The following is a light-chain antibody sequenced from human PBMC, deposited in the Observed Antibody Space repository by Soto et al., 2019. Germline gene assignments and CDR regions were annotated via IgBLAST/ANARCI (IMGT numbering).Light chain of an antibody. J-gene: IGKJ5*01. CDR2: DAY. CDR1: QSFRGL. CDR3: QQRHMWPIK. V-gene: IGKV3-11*01. Sequence: EVVLTQSPVTLSLCPVERATLSCRASQSFRGLLAWYQQKPGQAPRLLIYDAYNRATGIPPRFSGSGSGTGFTLTISSLEPEDSAVYYCQQRHMWPIKFGQGTRLEIK.